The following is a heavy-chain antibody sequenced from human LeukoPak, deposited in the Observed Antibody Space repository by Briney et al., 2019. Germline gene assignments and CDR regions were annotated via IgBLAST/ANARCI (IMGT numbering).Heavy chain of an antibody. J-gene: IGHJ4*02. V-gene: IGHV4-59*10. CDR3: ASAIGSYDSSGYSFDY. Sequence: PSETLSLTCAVYGGSFSGYYWSWIRQPAGKGLEWIGRIYTSGSTNYNPSLKSRVTMSVDTSKNQFSLKLSSVTAADTAVYYCASAIGSYDSSGYSFDYWGQGTLVTVSS. D-gene: IGHD3-22*01. CDR2: IYTSGST. CDR1: GGSFSGYY.